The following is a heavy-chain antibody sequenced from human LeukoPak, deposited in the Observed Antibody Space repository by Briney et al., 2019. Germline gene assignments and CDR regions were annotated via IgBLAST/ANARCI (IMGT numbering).Heavy chain of an antibody. CDR2: INPSGGST. J-gene: IGHJ4*02. D-gene: IGHD2-21*02. CDR1: GYTFITYY. V-gene: IGHV1-46*01. CDR3: ARSRLLLDY. Sequence: ASVKVSCKASGYTFITYYTHWVRQAPGQGLEWMGIINPSGGSTVYAQKFQGRATMTGDTSTSTVYMELSSLRSEDSAVYYCARSRLLLDYWGQGTLVTVSS.